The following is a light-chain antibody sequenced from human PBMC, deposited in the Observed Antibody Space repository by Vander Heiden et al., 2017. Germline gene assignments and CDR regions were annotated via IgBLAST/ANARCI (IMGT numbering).Light chain of an antibody. Sequence: QSALTQPASVSGSPGQSITISCTGTSSDIATYNFVSWYQQPPGKAPKLIIYDVSNRPSGLSNRFSGSKSGNTASLTISGLQPEDEADYYCSSYRSTNTPVFGTGTKVTVL. V-gene: IGLV2-14*03. CDR1: SSDIATYNF. J-gene: IGLJ1*01. CDR2: DVS. CDR3: SSYRSTNTPV.